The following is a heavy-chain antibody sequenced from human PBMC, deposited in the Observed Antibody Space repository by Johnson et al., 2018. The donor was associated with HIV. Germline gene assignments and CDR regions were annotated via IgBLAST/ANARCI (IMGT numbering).Heavy chain of an antibody. CDR1: GFTFSSYA. CDR3: ARVVSVAVAGSRQGAVGAFDM. D-gene: IGHD6-19*01. CDR2: IYSGGST. Sequence: QVQLVESGGGVVQPGRSLRLSCAASGFTFSSYAMHWVRQAPGKGLEWVSVIYSGGSTYYADPVKGRFTISRDNAKNSLYLHMNTLRAEDTALYYCARVVSVAVAGSRQGAVGAFDMWG. V-gene: IGHV3-NL1*01. J-gene: IGHJ3*02.